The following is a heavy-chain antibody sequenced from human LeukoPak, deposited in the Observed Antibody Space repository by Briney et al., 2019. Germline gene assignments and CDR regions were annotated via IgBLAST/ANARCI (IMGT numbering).Heavy chain of an antibody. D-gene: IGHD2-2*01. J-gene: IGHJ6*03. CDR2: SHYSGST. CDR1: GASVSSYY. V-gene: IGHV4-59*02. Sequence: SETLSLTCTVSGASVSSYYWGWIRQPPGKGLEWIGYSHYSGSTSYNPSLKSRVTISVDTSKNQFSLKLTSVNAADTAVYYCARWYCSSDTCYHLDVWGKGTTVTVSS. CDR3: ARWYCSSDTCYHLDV.